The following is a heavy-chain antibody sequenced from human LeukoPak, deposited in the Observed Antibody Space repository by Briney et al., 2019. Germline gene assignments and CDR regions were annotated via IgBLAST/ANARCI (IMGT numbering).Heavy chain of an antibody. CDR3: AREGFYSSSWYSPIDY. Sequence: GGSLRLSCAASGFTFSSYSMNWVRQAPGKGLEWVPYISSSSSTIYYADSVKGRFTISRDNAKNSLYLQMNSLRAEDTAVYYCAREGFYSSSWYSPIDYWGQGTLVTVSS. D-gene: IGHD6-13*01. J-gene: IGHJ4*02. V-gene: IGHV3-48*01. CDR1: GFTFSSYS. CDR2: ISSSSSTI.